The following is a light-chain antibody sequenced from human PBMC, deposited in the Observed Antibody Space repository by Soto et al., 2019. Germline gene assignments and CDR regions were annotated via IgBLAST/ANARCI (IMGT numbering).Light chain of an antibody. V-gene: IGKV3-11*01. CDR3: QQRSNWPPVT. CDR2: DAS. CDR1: QTFSSTY. J-gene: IGKJ5*01. Sequence: IVLTQSPGTLSLSPGERATLSCRACQTFSSTYLAWYQQKPGQAPRLLIYDASNRATGIPARFSGSGSGTDFTLTISSLEPEDFAVYYCQQRSNWPPVTFGQGTRLEIK.